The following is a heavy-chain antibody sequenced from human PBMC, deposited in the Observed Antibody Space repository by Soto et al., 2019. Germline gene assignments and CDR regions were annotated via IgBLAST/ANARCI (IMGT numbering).Heavy chain of an antibody. Sequence: EVQLVESGGGLVQPGRSLRLSCAASGFTFDDYAMHWVRQAPGKGLEWVSGISWNSGSIGYADSVKGRFTISRDNAKNSLYLQMNSLRAEDTALYYCAKGSSGWSSLLDYWGQGTLVTVSS. CDR3: AKGSSGWSSLLDY. D-gene: IGHD6-19*01. CDR2: ISWNSGSI. CDR1: GFTFDDYA. V-gene: IGHV3-9*01. J-gene: IGHJ4*02.